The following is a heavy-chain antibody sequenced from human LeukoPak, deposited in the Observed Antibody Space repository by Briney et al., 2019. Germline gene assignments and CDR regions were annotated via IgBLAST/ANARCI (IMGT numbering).Heavy chain of an antibody. V-gene: IGHV5-51*01. CDR2: IYPGDSDT. CDR3: AKAVYSSSWYWFDP. D-gene: IGHD6-13*01. Sequence: GESLKISCKGSGYSFSSYWIVWVRQMPGKGLEWMGIIYPGDSDTRYSPSFQGQVTISADKSISTAYQQWSSLKASDTAMYYCAKAVYSSSWYWFDPWGQGTLVTVSS. CDR1: GYSFSSYW. J-gene: IGHJ5*02.